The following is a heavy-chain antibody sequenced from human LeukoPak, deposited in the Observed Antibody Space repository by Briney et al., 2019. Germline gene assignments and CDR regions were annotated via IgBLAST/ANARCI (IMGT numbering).Heavy chain of an antibody. CDR2: IWHDGSNK. J-gene: IGHJ6*02. CDR1: GFTFSNYG. V-gene: IGHV3-33*01. D-gene: IGHD5-18*01. Sequence: GRSLRLSCAAAGFTFSNYGMHWVRRAPGKGLEWVAAIWHDGSNKLYVESVKGRVTVSRDNSKSALYLQMNSLRVDDTAVYYCARDPGQQRYNGVDVWGQGTTVTVSS. CDR3: ARDPGQQRYNGVDV.